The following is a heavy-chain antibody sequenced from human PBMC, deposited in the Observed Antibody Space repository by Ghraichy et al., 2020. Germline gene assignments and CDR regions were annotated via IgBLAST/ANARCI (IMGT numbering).Heavy chain of an antibody. J-gene: IGHJ5*02. D-gene: IGHD3-16*01. CDR1: GFTFSSYW. Sequence: GGSLRLSCAASGFTFSSYWMSWVRQAPGKGLEWVSNIKHDGSAQYYVDSMKGRFTISRDNAKNFLYLQMNSLRAEDTAVYYCATGGRGSTWGQATLVTVSS. CDR3: ATGGRGST. V-gene: IGHV3-7*03. CDR2: IKHDGSAQ.